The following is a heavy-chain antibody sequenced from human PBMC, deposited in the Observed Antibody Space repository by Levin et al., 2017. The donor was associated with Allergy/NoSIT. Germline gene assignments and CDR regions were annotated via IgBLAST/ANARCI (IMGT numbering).Heavy chain of an antibody. CDR1: GFTFSDHY. D-gene: IGHD6-13*01. J-gene: IGHJ4*02. CDR3: ARAQGSSWYAASFDY. Sequence: GGSLRLSCAASGFTFSDHYMDWVRQAPGKGLEWVGRIRNKANSYTTEYAASVKGRFTISRDDSKNSLYLQMNSLKTEDTAVYYCARAQGSSWYAASFDYWGLGTLVSVSS. CDR2: IRNKANSYTT. V-gene: IGHV3-72*01.